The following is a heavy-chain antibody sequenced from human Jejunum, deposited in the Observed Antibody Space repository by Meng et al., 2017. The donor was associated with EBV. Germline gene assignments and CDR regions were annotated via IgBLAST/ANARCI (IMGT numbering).Heavy chain of an antibody. V-gene: IGHV3-23*04. CDR3: AKLTRA. J-gene: IGHJ5*02. CDR2: IPGSGGST. CDR1: GFTFSSHT. Sequence: EVRLVEAGGGLVPPGCALGLSWAASGFTFSSHTMSWVRRPPGKGLEWVSGIPGSGGSTYYTDSVKGRFTISRDNSKNTLYLQMNSLRAEDTAVYYCAKLTRAWGQGTLVTVSS.